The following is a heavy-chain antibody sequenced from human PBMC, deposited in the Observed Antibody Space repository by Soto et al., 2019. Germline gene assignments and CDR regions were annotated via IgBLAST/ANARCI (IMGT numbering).Heavy chain of an antibody. CDR3: ARARGDSNYYYYYGMDV. CDR1: GGSISSDY. Sequence: SETLSLTCTVSGGSISSDYWSWIRQPAWRGLEWIGRIYTSGSTNYNPSLKSRVTMSVDTSKNQFSLKLSSVTAADTAVYYCARARGDSNYYYYYGMDVWGQGTTVTVSS. D-gene: IGHD4-4*01. V-gene: IGHV4-4*07. CDR2: IYTSGST. J-gene: IGHJ6*02.